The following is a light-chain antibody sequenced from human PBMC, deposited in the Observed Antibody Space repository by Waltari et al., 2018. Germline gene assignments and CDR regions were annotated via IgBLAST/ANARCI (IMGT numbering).Light chain of an antibody. J-gene: IGLJ2*01. CDR2: DVI. CDR3: CSFSGANNLL. Sequence: QAAMTQPPSASGSPGQSVTFACAVTASDIDGFHFVSWYQQHPDKAPRLIIYDVIKRPSGVADRFSGSKSGNTASLTVSGLQAEDEADYFCCSFSGANNLLFGGGTRLTV. CDR1: ASDIDGFHF. V-gene: IGLV2-8*01.